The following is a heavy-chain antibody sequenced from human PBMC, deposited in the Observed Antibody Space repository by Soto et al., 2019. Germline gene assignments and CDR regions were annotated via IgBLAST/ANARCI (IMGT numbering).Heavy chain of an antibody. CDR3: ARGRYCLTGRCFPNWFDS. Sequence: SETLSLTCSVSGDSISTADYFWAWIRQPPGQALEYIGSIYKSATTYYNPSFEGRVAISLDTSNSHFSLNVTSVTAADTAVYFCARGRYCLTGRCFPNWFDSWGQGTLVTVSS. J-gene: IGHJ5*01. D-gene: IGHD7-27*01. CDR2: IYKSATT. CDR1: GDSISTADYF. V-gene: IGHV4-30-4*01.